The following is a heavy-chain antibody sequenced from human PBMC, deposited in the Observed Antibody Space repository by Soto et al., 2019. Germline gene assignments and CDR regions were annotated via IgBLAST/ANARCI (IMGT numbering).Heavy chain of an antibody. V-gene: IGHV4-39*01. J-gene: IGHJ5*02. CDR2: IYYSGST. Sequence: PSETLSLTCTVSGGSISGSSYYWVWIRQPPGKGLEWIGSIYYSGSTYYNPSLKSRVTISVDTSKNQFSLKLSSVTAADTAVYYCARLVVVVVAASNWFDPWGQGTLVTVSS. CDR3: ARLVVVVVAASNWFDP. CDR1: GGSISGSSYY. D-gene: IGHD2-15*01.